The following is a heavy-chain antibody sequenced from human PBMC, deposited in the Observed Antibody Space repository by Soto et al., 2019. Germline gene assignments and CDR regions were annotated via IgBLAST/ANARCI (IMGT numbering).Heavy chain of an antibody. CDR1: GFSFASFA. CDR3: AKWSYLDY. J-gene: IGHJ4*02. V-gene: IGHV3-23*01. CDR2: ISGSDGKT. D-gene: IGHD3-3*01. Sequence: QTGGSLRLSCTTSGFSFASFATTWVSQAPGKGMEGVATISGSDGKTYYAGSVKGRFSISRDTSRNTLYLQRNSLRADDTAIYYCAKWSYLDYWGQGTRVTVSS.